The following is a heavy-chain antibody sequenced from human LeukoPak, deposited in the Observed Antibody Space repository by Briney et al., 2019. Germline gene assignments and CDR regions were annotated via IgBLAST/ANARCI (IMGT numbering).Heavy chain of an antibody. CDR2: INPNSGGT. CDR3: ARDTVGNNWYFDF. D-gene: IGHD1-1*01. Sequence: ASVKVSCKASGYTFIDYYMHWVRQATGQGLEWMGWINPNSGGTNYAPKFQGRVTMTRDTSISTAYMELSRLRSDDTAVYYCARDTVGNNWYFDFWGQGTLVSVPS. CDR1: GYTFIDYY. V-gene: IGHV1-2*02. J-gene: IGHJ4*02.